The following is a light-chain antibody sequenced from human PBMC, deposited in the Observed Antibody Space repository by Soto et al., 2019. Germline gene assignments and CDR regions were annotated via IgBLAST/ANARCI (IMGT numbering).Light chain of an antibody. V-gene: IGKV3-20*01. CDR2: GAS. Sequence: EIVLTQSPGTLSLSPWERATLSCRASQSVSNNYLAWYQQKPGQAPRLLIYGASNRATGIPDRFSGRGSGTDFTLTISRLEPEDFAVYYCQQYGSSPPRTFGQGTKVDIK. CDR1: QSVSNNY. CDR3: QQYGSSPPRT. J-gene: IGKJ1*01.